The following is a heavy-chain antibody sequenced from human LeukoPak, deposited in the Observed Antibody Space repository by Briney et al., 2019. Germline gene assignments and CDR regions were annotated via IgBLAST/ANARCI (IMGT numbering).Heavy chain of an antibody. CDR3: ARDGYSSSWQAFDY. D-gene: IGHD6-13*01. Sequence: SETLSLTCTVSGGSISSYYWSWIRQPPGKGLEWIGYIYYSGSTNYNPSLKSRVTISVDTSKNQFSLKLSCVTAADTAVYYCARDGYSSSWQAFDYWGQGTLVTVFS. CDR2: IYYSGST. V-gene: IGHV4-59*01. CDR1: GGSISSYY. J-gene: IGHJ4*02.